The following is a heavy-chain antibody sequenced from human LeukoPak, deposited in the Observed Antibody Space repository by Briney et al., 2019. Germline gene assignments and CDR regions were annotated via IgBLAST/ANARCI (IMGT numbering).Heavy chain of an antibody. V-gene: IGHV3-30*03. CDR2: ISYDGSNK. J-gene: IGHJ4*02. D-gene: IGHD3-22*01. CDR3: AIPPDYYDSNGYYYFDY. Sequence: GGSLRLSCAASGFTFNTYGMHWVRQAPGKGLEWLALISYDGSNKYYVDSVKGRFTISRDNSENILYLQMNSLRAEDTAVYYCAIPPDYYDSNGYYYFDYWGQGTLVTVSS. CDR1: GFTFNTYG.